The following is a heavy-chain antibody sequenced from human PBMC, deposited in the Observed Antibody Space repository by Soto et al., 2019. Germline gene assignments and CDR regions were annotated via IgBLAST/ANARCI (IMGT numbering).Heavy chain of an antibody. CDR2: IYFTGDT. V-gene: IGHV4-39*01. Sequence: QLQLQESGPGLVRPSETLSLTCTVSGDPISSSSYYWGWVRQSPGKGLEWIGRIYFTGDTYYNPSLKSRVTVSVDTSKNEFSLKLSSVAAADTAIYYCTRRLGGLRSLDSWGQGTRVTVSS. D-gene: IGHD4-17*01. J-gene: IGHJ4*02. CDR1: GDPISSSSYY. CDR3: TRRLGGLRSLDS.